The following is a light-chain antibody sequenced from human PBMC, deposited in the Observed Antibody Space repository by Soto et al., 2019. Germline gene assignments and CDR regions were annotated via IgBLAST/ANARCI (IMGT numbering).Light chain of an antibody. J-gene: IGKJ1*01. CDR3: MQGTLWPWT. V-gene: IGKV2-30*01. Sequence: DVVMTQSPLSLPVTLGQPASISCSSSQILLDREGKTYFNWYQWRPGQPPRRLIYKISYRDSGVPDRFSGSGSGTYFTLQISRVEAEDVGFYYCMQGTLWPWTFGQGTKVDIK. CDR2: KIS. CDR1: QILLDREGKTY.